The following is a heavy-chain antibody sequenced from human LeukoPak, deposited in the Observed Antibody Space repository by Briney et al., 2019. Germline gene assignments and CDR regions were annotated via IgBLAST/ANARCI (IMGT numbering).Heavy chain of an antibody. CDR1: GFTFSSFA. Sequence: GGSLRLSCAASGFTFSSFAMSWVRLAPGKGLEWVSAISDSGDNTPYAGSVKGRFTVSRDNSKNTLYLQMNSLRAEDTAVYYCAKDRAIFGVVTVFDYWGQGTLVTVSS. V-gene: IGHV3-23*01. J-gene: IGHJ4*02. CDR3: AKDRAIFGVVTVFDY. D-gene: IGHD3-3*01. CDR2: ISDSGDNT.